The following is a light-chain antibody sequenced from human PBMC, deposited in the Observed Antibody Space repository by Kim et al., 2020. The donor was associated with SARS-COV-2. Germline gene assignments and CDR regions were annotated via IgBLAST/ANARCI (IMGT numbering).Light chain of an antibody. CDR1: QSVSSY. CDR2: DAS. J-gene: IGKJ4*01. V-gene: IGKV3-11*01. CDR3: QQRSNWPPVLT. Sequence: PGARATLSCRASQSVSSYFAWYQQKPGQAPRLLIYDASNRATGIPARFSGSGSGTDFTLTISSLEPEDFAVYYCQQRSNWPPVLTFGGGTKVDIK.